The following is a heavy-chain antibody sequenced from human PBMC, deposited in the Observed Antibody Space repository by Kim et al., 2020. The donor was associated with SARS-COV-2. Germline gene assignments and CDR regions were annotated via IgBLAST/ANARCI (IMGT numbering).Heavy chain of an antibody. D-gene: IGHD3-10*01. CDR1: GFTVSNTY. Sequence: GGSLRLSCAASGFTVSNTYMSWVRQAPGKGLEGVSIIYTGGNTYYADSVKGRFTISRHTSENTLYLEMNSLRSEDTAVYYCARDCGSGIIQHWGQGTLVIVSS. CDR2: IYTGGNT. J-gene: IGHJ1*01. V-gene: IGHV3-53*04. CDR3: ARDCGSGIIQH.